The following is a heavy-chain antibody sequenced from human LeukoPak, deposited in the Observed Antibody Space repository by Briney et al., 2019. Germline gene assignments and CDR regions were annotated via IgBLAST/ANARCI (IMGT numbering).Heavy chain of an antibody. CDR3: ARVAGCSSTSCHYFDY. J-gene: IGHJ4*02. V-gene: IGHV1-2*02. Sequence: ASVKVSCKASGYTFTGYYMHWMRQAPGQGLEWMGWINPNSGGTNYAQKFQGRVTMTRDTSISTAYMELSRLRSDDTAVYYCARVAGCSSTSCHYFDYWGQGTLVTVSS. CDR1: GYTFTGYY. D-gene: IGHD2-2*01. CDR2: INPNSGGT.